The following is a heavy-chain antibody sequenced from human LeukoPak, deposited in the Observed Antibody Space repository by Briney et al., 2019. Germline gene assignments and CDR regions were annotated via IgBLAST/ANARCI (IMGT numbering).Heavy chain of an antibody. J-gene: IGHJ4*02. V-gene: IGHV3-23*01. CDR2: ISGSGGST. D-gene: IGHD2-2*01. CDR3: AKDQLLRYYFDY. CDR1: GFTFSSYA. Sequence: GGSLRLSCAASGFTFSSYAMSWVRQAPGKGLEWVSAISGSGGSTYYADSVKGRFTISRDNSKNTLYLEMNSLRAEDTAVYYCAKDQLLRYYFDYWGQGTLVTVSS.